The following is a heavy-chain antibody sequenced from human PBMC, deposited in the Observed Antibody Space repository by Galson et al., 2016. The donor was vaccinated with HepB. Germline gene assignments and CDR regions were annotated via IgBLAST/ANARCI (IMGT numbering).Heavy chain of an antibody. CDR2: VSSDGGTT. CDR3: AKEASGGPSRYSFDY. CDR1: GFTFRNHG. V-gene: IGHV3-30*18. J-gene: IGHJ4*02. D-gene: IGHD5-12*01. Sequence: SLRLSCAASGFTFRNHGMHWVRQAPGKGLDWVAVVSSDGGTTYYADSVKGRFTISRDNSKNTLDLHMTYLTPADTAVYYCAKEASGGPSRYSFDYWGQGSLVTV.